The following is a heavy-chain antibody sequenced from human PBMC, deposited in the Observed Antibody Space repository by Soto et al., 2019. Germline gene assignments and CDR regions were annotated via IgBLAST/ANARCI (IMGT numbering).Heavy chain of an antibody. Sequence: GGSLRLSCAASGFTFSSYAMSWVRQAPGKGLEWVSAISGSGGSTYYADSVKGRFTISRDNSKNTLYLQMNSLRAGDTAVYYCAKEGVGYSSSWYVYWGQGTLVTVSS. CDR1: GFTFSSYA. J-gene: IGHJ4*02. V-gene: IGHV3-23*01. CDR2: ISGSGGST. CDR3: AKEGVGYSSSWYVY. D-gene: IGHD6-13*01.